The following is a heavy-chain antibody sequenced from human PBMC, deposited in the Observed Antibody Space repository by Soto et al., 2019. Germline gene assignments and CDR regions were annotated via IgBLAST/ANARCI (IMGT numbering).Heavy chain of an antibody. V-gene: IGHV4-59*08. D-gene: IGHD3-22*01. CDR1: NSPISDFY. J-gene: IGHJ4*01. CDR3: ARLGGYYQAFDS. Sequence: PSETLSLTCNVSNSPISDFYWSWFRQPPGQGLEWVGYIYYTGTTTYNPSLRSRVDISIVASKSQFSLDLRSVTAADTAVYYCARLGGYYQAFDSWGHGALVTVSS. CDR2: IYYTGTT.